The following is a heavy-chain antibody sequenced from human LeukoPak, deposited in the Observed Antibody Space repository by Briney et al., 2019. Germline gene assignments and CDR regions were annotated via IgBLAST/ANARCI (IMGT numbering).Heavy chain of an antibody. D-gene: IGHD6-13*01. Sequence: ASVKVSCKASGYTFTGYYMHWVRQAPGQGLEWMGWINPNSGGTNYAQKFQGRVTMTRDTSISTAYMELSRLRSDDTAVYYCARDLEEQQLDAFDIWGQETMVTVSS. CDR2: INPNSGGT. V-gene: IGHV1-2*02. J-gene: IGHJ3*02. CDR3: ARDLEEQQLDAFDI. CDR1: GYTFTGYY.